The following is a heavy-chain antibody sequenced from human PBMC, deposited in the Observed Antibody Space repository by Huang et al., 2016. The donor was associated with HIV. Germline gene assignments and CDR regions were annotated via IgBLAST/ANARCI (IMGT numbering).Heavy chain of an antibody. CDR1: GFPFSAYG. V-gene: IGHV3-30*02. D-gene: IGHD6-13*01. CDR2: IRYDGNND. J-gene: IGHJ3*01. Sequence: QVRLVESGGGVVQTGASLTLSCSASGFPFSAYGMDWVRQAPGKGLECVSFIRYDGNNDYLIGSVKGRFTISRDNSNHTLYLRMNSLRPEDTAVYYCVKERGSSRARSSFDFWGQGTSVIVSS. CDR3: VKERGSSRARSSFDF.